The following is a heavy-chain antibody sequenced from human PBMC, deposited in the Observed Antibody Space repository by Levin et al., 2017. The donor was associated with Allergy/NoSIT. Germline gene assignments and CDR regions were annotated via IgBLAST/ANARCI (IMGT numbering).Heavy chain of an antibody. CDR3: ARDRAVHHYYYGMDV. D-gene: IGHD1-26*01. Sequence: ASVKVSCKASGYTFTGYYMHWVRQAPGQGLEWMGWINPNSGGTNYAQKFQGWVTMTRDTSISTAYMELSRLRSDDTAVYYCARDRAVHHYYYGMDVWGQGTTVTVSS. CDR2: INPNSGGT. CDR1: GYTFTGYY. V-gene: IGHV1-2*04. J-gene: IGHJ6*02.